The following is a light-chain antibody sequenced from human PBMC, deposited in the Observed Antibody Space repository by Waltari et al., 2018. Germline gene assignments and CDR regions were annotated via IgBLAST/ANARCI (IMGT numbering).Light chain of an antibody. Sequence: AHSYQQKPGRSPVLVIQQNNKRPSGIPDRFSGSKSGKTATLTISGTQAMDEADYYCQAWDSGTVFGGGTKLTVL. CDR2: QNN. J-gene: IGLJ3*02. CDR3: QAWDSGTV. V-gene: IGLV3-1*01.